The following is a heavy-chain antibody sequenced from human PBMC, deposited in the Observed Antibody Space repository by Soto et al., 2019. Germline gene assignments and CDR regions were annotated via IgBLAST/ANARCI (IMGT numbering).Heavy chain of an antibody. CDR1: GFTFNDYY. D-gene: IGHD6-19*01. V-gene: IGHV3-11*01. CDR2: INTLSTAI. J-gene: IGHJ4*02. Sequence: GGSLRLSCEGSGFTFNDYYMTWIRQAPGKGLEWVAYINTLSTAIYYADSVKGRFAISRDNAKNSLYLQMNGLRAEDTATYYCARRLQWQLRPLDSWGRGTLVTVSS. CDR3: ARRLQWQLRPLDS.